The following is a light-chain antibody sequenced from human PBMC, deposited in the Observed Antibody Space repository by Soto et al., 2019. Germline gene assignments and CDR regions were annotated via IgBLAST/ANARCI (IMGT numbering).Light chain of an antibody. Sequence: QSALTQPPSASGSPGQSVAISCSGTSSDVGGYNYVSWSQQHPGKAPKLMIHDLNKRPSGVLDRFSGSKSGNTASLTVSGLQAEDEADYYCISYAGSNKPAFGGGTKVTVL. CDR2: DLN. V-gene: IGLV2-8*01. J-gene: IGLJ2*01. CDR3: ISYAGSNKPA. CDR1: SSDVGGYNY.